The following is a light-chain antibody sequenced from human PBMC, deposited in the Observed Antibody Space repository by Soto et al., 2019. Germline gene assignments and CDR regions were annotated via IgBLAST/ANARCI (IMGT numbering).Light chain of an antibody. CDR1: SSDVGSYNY. V-gene: IGLV2-11*01. CDR3: CSYAAGDSFK. CDR2: DVT. Sequence: QSALTQPRSVSGSPGQSVTISCTGTSSDVGSYNYVSWHQQHPGKAPKLVIYDVTHRPSGVPDRFSASKSGITASLTISRLQAEDEADYYCCSYAAGDSFKFGGGTKLTVL. J-gene: IGLJ2*01.